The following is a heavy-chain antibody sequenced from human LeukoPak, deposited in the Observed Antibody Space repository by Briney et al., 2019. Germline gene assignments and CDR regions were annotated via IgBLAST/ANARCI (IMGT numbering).Heavy chain of an antibody. V-gene: IGHV3-30*02. CDR2: IWYGGSNK. CDR3: AKGGGGDYFDY. D-gene: IGHD3-16*01. CDR1: GFTFSSYG. Sequence: SGGSLRLSCAASGFTFSSYGMHWVRQAPGKGLEWVAVIWYGGSNKYYADSVKGRFTISRDNSKNTLYLQMNSLRAEDTAVYYCAKGGGGDYFDYWGQGTLVTVSS. J-gene: IGHJ4*02.